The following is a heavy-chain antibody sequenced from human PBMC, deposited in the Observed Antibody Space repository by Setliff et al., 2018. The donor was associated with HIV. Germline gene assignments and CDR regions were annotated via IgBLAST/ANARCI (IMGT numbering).Heavy chain of an antibody. D-gene: IGHD6-19*01. CDR2: ISFSTGSI. V-gene: IGHV3-48*01. CDR3: ARDGSGRGSGWYNYYYYMDV. CDR1: GFSFSRYE. Sequence: PGGSLRLSCAASGFSFSRYEMNWVRQAPGKGLEWISYISFSTGSIYYADSVKGRFTISSDTAKNALYLQMNSLRAEDTAVYYCARDGSGRGSGWYNYYYYMDVWGKGTTVTVSS. J-gene: IGHJ6*03.